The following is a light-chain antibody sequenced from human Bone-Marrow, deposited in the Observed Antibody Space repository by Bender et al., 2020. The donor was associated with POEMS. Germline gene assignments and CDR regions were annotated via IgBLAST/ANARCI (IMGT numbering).Light chain of an antibody. Sequence: QSVLTQPPSVSGAPGQRVTISCTWSSSNTGSGYDINWYQHLPGTAPNLLIYGYNNRPSGVPDRFSGSKSGTSASLAITGLQAEDEGDYYCSSYTTSSTWVFGGGTKLTVL. CDR2: GYN. J-gene: IGLJ3*02. CDR1: SSNTGSGYD. V-gene: IGLV1-40*01. CDR3: SSYTTSSTWV.